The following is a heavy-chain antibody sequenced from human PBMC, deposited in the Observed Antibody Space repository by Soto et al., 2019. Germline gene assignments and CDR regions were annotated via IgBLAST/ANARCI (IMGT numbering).Heavy chain of an antibody. CDR3: ARAKGGDDILTGYPTPFDY. V-gene: IGHV1-2*02. CDR1: GYTFTSYY. Sequence: AAVKVSCKASGYTFTSYYMHWVRQAPGQGXEWMGWINPNSGGTNYAQKFQGRVTMTRDTSISTAYMELSRLSSDDTAVYYCARAKGGDDILTGYPTPFDYWGQGTLVTVSS. CDR2: INPNSGGT. J-gene: IGHJ4*02. D-gene: IGHD3-9*01.